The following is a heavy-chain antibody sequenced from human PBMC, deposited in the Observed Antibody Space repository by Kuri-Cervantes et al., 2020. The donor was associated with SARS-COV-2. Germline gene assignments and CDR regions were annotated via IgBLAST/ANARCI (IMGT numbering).Heavy chain of an antibody. CDR3: ARVSGYYYYMDV. J-gene: IGHJ6*03. CDR1: GFTFSSYD. D-gene: IGHD3-10*01. CDR2: IGTAGDT. V-gene: IGHV3-13*01. Sequence: GGSLRLSCAASGFTFSSYDMHWVRQATGKGLEWVSAIGTAGDTYYPGSVKGRFTISRENAKNSLYLQMNSLRAEDTALYYCARVSGYYYYMDVWGKGTTVTVSS.